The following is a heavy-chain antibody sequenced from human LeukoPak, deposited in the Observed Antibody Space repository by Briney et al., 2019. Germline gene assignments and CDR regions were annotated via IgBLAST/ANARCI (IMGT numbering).Heavy chain of an antibody. CDR2: IYTSGST. V-gene: IGHV4-4*07. Sequence: PSETLSPTCTVSGGSISSYYWSWIRQPAGKGLEWIGRIYTSGSTNYNPSLKSRVTMSVDTSKNQFSLKLSSVTAADTAVYYCASTYYDFWSGSQGDFDYWGQGTLVTVSS. CDR3: ASTYYDFWSGSQGDFDY. J-gene: IGHJ4*02. D-gene: IGHD3-3*01. CDR1: GGSISSYY.